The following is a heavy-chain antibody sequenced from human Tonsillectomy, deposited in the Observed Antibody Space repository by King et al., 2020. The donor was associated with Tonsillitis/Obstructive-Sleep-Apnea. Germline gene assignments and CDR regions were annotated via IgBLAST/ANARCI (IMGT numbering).Heavy chain of an antibody. CDR3: ARDSGGGRRRNNWFDP. D-gene: IGHD1-1*01. Sequence: QLQESGPGLVKPSETLSLTCTVSGGSISSYYWSWIRQPPGKGLEWSGYIFYSGSTNYNPSLKSRGTISVDTSKNQFSLKLSPVTAADTAVYYCARDSGGGRRRNNWFDPWGQGTLVTVSS. CDR2: IFYSGST. CDR1: GGSISSYY. J-gene: IGHJ5*02. V-gene: IGHV4-59*01.